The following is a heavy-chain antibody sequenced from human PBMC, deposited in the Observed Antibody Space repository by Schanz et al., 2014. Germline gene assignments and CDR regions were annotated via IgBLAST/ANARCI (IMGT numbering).Heavy chain of an antibody. J-gene: IGHJ4*02. CDR3: ARTIAYGGSSGYFDY. CDR1: GYTFSSHG. V-gene: IGHV1-46*03. CDR2: INLYGGST. Sequence: QVQLVQSGAEVKKPGASVKVSCKASGYTFSSHGISWVRQAPGQGLEWMGIINLYGGSTNYAQKFQGRVTVTRDTSTSTVYMELNSLRSEDTAVYYCARTIAYGGSSGYFDYWGQGTLVTVSS. D-gene: IGHD4-17*01.